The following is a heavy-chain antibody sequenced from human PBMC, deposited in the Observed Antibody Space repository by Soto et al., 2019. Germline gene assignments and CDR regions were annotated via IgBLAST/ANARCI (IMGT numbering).Heavy chain of an antibody. J-gene: IGHJ6*02. Sequence: HPGGSLRLSCAASGFTFSSYGMHWVRQAPGKGLEWVAVISYDGSNKYYADSVKGRFTISRDNSKNTLYLQMNSLRAEDTAVYYCARQTPRGIAARPRMDVWGQGTTVTVSS. CDR2: ISYDGSNK. D-gene: IGHD6-6*01. CDR1: GFTFSSYG. V-gene: IGHV3-30*03. CDR3: ARQTPRGIAARPRMDV.